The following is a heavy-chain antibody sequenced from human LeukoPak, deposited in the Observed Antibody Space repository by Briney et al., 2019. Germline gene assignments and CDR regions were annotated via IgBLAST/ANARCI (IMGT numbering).Heavy chain of an antibody. D-gene: IGHD7-27*01. Sequence: PSETLSLTCTVSGGSISSYYWSWIRQPPGKGLEWIGYIYYSGSTNYNPSLKSRVTISVDTSKNQFSLKLSSVTAADTAVYYCATISTGDRRFDPWGQGTLVTVSS. V-gene: IGHV4-59*08. J-gene: IGHJ5*02. CDR2: IYYSGST. CDR3: ATISTGDRRFDP. CDR1: GGSISSYY.